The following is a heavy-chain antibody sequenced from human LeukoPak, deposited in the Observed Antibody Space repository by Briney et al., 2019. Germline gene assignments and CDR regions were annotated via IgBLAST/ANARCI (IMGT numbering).Heavy chain of an antibody. CDR1: GFPFSSYA. CDR2: IGAGGTFT. J-gene: IGHJ4*02. Sequence: PWGSLLLSFTASGFPFSSYAMNWVRQAPGKGLEWVSGIGAGGTFTYYADSVKGRFTISRDNAKNTLYLQMNRLRAQDTAIYYCVRDVWGDRDSYFDYWGQGTLVTVSS. CDR3: VRDVWGDRDSYFDY. D-gene: IGHD2-21*01. V-gene: IGHV3-23*01.